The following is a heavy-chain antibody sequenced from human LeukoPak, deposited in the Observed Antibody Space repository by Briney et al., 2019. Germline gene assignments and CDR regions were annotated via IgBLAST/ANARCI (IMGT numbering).Heavy chain of an antibody. J-gene: IGHJ4*02. D-gene: IGHD2-15*01. V-gene: IGHV1-69*04. CDR1: GYTFTGYY. CDR2: IIPILGIA. CDR3: ARDTVGLLSASPYSRRYESNDY. Sequence: GASVKVSCKASGYTFTGYYMHWVRQAPGQGLEWMGRIIPILGIANYAQKFQGRVTITADKSTSTAYMELSSLRSEDTAVYYCARDTVGLLSASPYSRRYESNDYWGQGTLVTVSS.